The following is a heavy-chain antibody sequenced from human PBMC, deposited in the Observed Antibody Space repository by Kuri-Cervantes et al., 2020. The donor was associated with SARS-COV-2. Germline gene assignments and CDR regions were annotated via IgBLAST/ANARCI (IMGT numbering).Heavy chain of an antibody. CDR1: GFSFSSYA. Sequence: GGSLRLSCAASGFSFSSYAMSWVLQAPGKGLEWVSAISGSGDNTYYADSVKGRFTISRDNSQNTVYLQMNSLRGEDTALYYCAQDVSQLGRACRYWGQGTLVTVSS. J-gene: IGHJ4*02. CDR3: AQDVSQLGRACRY. V-gene: IGHV3-23*01. CDR2: ISGSGDNT. D-gene: IGHD6-6*01.